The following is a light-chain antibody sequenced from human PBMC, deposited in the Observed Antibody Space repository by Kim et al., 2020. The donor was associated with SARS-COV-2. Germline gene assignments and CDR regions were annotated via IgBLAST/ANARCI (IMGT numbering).Light chain of an antibody. CDR1: SANIGNNY. CDR2: DNN. V-gene: IGLV1-51*01. J-gene: IGLJ2*01. Sequence: GQKVTSSCSGSSANIGNNYVSSYQHLPGTAPKLLIYDNNKRPSGIPDRFSGSKSGTSATLGITGLQTGDEADYYCGTWDSSLSAVVFGGGTQLTVL. CDR3: GTWDSSLSAVV.